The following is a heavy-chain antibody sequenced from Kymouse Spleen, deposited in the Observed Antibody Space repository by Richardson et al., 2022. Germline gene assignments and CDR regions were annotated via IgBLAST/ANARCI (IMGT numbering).Heavy chain of an antibody. CDR3: ARDGAARRYYYYGMDV. CDR2: IWYDGSNK. D-gene: IGHD6-6*01. CDR1: GFTFSSYG. J-gene: IGHJ6*02. V-gene: IGHV3-33*01. Sequence: QVQLVESGGGVVQPGRSLRLSCAASGFTFSSYGMHWVRQAPGKGLEWVAVIWYDGSNKYYADSVKGRFTISRDNSKNTLYLQMNSLRAEDTAVYYCARDGAARRYYYYGMDVWGQGTTVTVSS.